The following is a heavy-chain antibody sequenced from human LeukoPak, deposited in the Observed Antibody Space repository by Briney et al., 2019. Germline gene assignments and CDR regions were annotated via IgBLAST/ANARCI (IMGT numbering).Heavy chain of an antibody. CDR1: GFTFSSYA. CDR3: ARDLSAAFDF. V-gene: IGHV3-30*04. D-gene: IGHD6-19*01. CDR2: LVYDERS. Sequence: PGRSLRLSCAAAGFTFSSYAMHWVRQAPGKGLEWVARLVYDERSDYANSVKGRFSVSRDNSKNTLFLDMSDLRVEDTAVYYCARDLSAAFDFWGQGVLVTVSS. J-gene: IGHJ4*02.